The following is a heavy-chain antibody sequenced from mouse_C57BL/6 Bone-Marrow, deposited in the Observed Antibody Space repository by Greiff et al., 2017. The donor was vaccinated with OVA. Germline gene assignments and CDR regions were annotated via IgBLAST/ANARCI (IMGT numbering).Heavy chain of an antibody. CDR3: ARRGYDSLYAMDY. V-gene: IGHV2-2*01. CDR1: GFSLTSYG. D-gene: IGHD2-4*01. J-gene: IGHJ4*01. Sequence: QVQLQQSGPGLVQPSQSLSITCTVSGFSLTSYGVHWVRQSPGKGLEWLGVIWSGGSTYYNAAFISRLSISKDNSKSQVFFKMNSLQADDTAIYYCARRGYDSLYAMDYWGQGTSVTVSS. CDR2: IWSGGST.